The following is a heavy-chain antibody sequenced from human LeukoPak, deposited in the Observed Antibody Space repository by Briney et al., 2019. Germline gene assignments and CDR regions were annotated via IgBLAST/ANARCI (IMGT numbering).Heavy chain of an antibody. J-gene: IGHJ4*02. CDR1: GGSISSYY. V-gene: IGHV4-59*01. Sequence: PSETLSLTCTVSGGSISSYYWRWIRQPPGKGLEWIGYIYYSGSTNYNPSLKSRVTISVDTSKNQFSLKLSSVTAADTAVYYCAREVYSSGWYDYWGQGTLVTVSS. CDR3: AREVYSSGWYDY. CDR2: IYYSGST. D-gene: IGHD6-19*01.